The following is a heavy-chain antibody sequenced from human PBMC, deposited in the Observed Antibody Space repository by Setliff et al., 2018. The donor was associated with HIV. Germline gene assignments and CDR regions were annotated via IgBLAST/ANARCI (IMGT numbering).Heavy chain of an antibody. Sequence: GGSLRLSCAASGFTVSTYYMSWVRQAPGKGLEWVSTIYSGGSTYHADSVKGRFTLSRDTSKNTLFLQMNSLRPEDTAVYYCAREERRYYNFWSGYYGRSADYYYYYMDVWGKGTTVTVSS. CDR2: IYSGGST. J-gene: IGHJ6*03. CDR3: AREERRYYNFWSGYYGRSADYYYYYMDV. D-gene: IGHD3-3*01. V-gene: IGHV3-66*02. CDR1: GFTVSTYY.